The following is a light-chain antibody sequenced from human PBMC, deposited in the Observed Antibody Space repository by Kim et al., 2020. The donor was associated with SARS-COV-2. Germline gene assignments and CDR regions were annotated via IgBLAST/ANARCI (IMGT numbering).Light chain of an antibody. J-gene: IGLJ2*01. CDR3: QVWDSSTVV. CDR1: KIGSKD. Sequence: VDLGQTARITCGGNKIGSKDVRWYQQQPGQVPVVVIYRDNNRPSGIPEGFTGSNSGNTAILTISRAQAGDEADYYCQVWDSSTVVFGGGTQLTVL. V-gene: IGLV3-9*01. CDR2: RDN.